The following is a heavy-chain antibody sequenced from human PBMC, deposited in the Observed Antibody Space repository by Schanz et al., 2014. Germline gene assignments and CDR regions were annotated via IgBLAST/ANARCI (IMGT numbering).Heavy chain of an antibody. J-gene: IGHJ6*02. D-gene: IGHD3-22*01. Sequence: QVQLVQSGAEVKKPGASMKVSCKASGYTFTTYYMLWVRQAPGQGLEWMGWITAYNGDTNYAQKLQGRVTMTRDTSISTAYMELSRVTYEDTAVYYCARDDRAYYYGMDVWGQGTTVTVSS. CDR2: ITAYNGDT. CDR1: GYTFTTYY. CDR3: ARDDRAYYYGMDV. V-gene: IGHV1-2*02.